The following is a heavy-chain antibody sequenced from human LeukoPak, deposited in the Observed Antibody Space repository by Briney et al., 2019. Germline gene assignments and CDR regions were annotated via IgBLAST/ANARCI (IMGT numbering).Heavy chain of an antibody. Sequence: PGGSLRLSCAASGFTFSSYAMGWVRQAPGKGLEWVSAISGSGGSTYYADSVKGRFTISRDNAKNSLYLQMNSLRAEDTAVYYCAREGYSSSNFDHWGQGTLVTVSS. V-gene: IGHV3-23*01. CDR2: ISGSGGST. CDR1: GFTFSSYA. CDR3: AREGYSSSNFDH. D-gene: IGHD6-13*01. J-gene: IGHJ4*02.